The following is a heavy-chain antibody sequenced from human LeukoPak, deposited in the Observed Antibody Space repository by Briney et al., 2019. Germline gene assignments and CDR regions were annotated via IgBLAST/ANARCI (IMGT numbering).Heavy chain of an antibody. CDR2: ISYDGSNK. Sequence: PGGSLRLSCAASGFTFSSYGMHWVRQAPGKGLEGVTVISYDGSNKYYADSVKGRFTISRDNAQNSLYLQMNSLRAEDTAVYYCAKVVVVTAIRGVHFDYWGQGTLVTVSS. J-gene: IGHJ4*02. CDR1: GFTFSSYG. V-gene: IGHV3-30*18. CDR3: AKVVVVTAIRGVHFDY. D-gene: IGHD2-21*02.